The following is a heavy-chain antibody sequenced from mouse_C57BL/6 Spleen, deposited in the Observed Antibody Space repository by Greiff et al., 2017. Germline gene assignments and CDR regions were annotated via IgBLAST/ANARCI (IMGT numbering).Heavy chain of an antibody. D-gene: IGHD1-1*01. Sequence: EVKLVESEGGLVQPGSSMKLSCTASGFTFSDYYMAWVRQVPEKGLEWVANINYDGSSTYYLDSLKSRFIISRENAKNILYLQMSSLKSEDTATYYYSRSITSVGDCYFGVWGTGTTVTVAS. CDR1: GFTFSDYY. CDR3: SRSITSVGDCYFGV. CDR2: INYDGSST. V-gene: IGHV5-16*01. J-gene: IGHJ1*03.